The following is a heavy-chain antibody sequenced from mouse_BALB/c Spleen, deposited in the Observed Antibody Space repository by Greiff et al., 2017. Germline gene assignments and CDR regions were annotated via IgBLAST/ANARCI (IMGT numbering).Heavy chain of an antibody. Sequence: VKLVESGPGLVAPSQSLSITCTVSGFSLTSYGVHWVRQPPGKGLEWLGVIWAGGSTNYNSALMSRLSISKDNSKSQVFLKMNSLQTDDTAMYYCARESSTGAMDYWGQGTSVTVSS. CDR1: GFSLTSYG. V-gene: IGHV2-9*02. CDR3: ARESSTGAMDY. CDR2: IWAGGST. J-gene: IGHJ4*01.